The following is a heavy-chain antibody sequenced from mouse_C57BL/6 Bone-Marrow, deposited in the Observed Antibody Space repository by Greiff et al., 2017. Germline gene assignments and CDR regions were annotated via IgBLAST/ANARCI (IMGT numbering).Heavy chain of an antibody. CDR1: GFTFSSYT. J-gene: IGHJ1*03. CDR2: ISGGGGNT. Sequence: EVKLVESGGGLVKPGGSLKLSCAASGFTFSSYTMSWVRQTPEKRLEWVATISGGGGNTYYPASVKGRFTISSDNDKHTLELQKSSLSTEDTALYYCARRGAAGYFDVWGTGTTVTVSS. D-gene: IGHD6-1*01. CDR3: ARRGAAGYFDV. V-gene: IGHV5-9*01.